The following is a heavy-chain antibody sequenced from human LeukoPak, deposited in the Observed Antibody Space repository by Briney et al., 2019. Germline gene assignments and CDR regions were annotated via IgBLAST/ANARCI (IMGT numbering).Heavy chain of an antibody. CDR3: ARDPFPLGYCSGGSCFGWFDP. Sequence: ASVKVSCKASGYTFTGYYMHWVRQAPGQGLEWMGWINPNSGGTNYAQKFQGRVTMTRDTSISTAYMELSRLRSDDTAVYYCARDPFPLGYCSGGSCFGWFDPWGQGTLVTVSS. CDR2: INPNSGGT. D-gene: IGHD2-15*01. V-gene: IGHV1-2*02. CDR1: GYTFTGYY. J-gene: IGHJ5*02.